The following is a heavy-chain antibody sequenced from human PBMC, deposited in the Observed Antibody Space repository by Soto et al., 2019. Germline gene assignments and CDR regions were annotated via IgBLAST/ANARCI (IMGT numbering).Heavy chain of an antibody. J-gene: IGHJ3*02. CDR1: GYTFTSYA. CDR2: INAGNGNT. Sequence: ASVKVSCKASGYTFTSYAMHWVRQAPGQRLERMGWINAGNGNTKYSQKFQGRVTITRDTSASTAYMELSSLRSEDTAVYYCAREVDPYYYDSSGYIDAFDIWGEGTMVTVSS. CDR3: AREVDPYYYDSSGYIDAFDI. V-gene: IGHV1-3*01. D-gene: IGHD3-22*01.